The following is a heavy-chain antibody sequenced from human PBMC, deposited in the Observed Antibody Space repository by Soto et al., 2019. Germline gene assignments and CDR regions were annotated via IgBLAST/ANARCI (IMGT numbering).Heavy chain of an antibody. CDR3: ARESGGATATLDYYYFYLDV. Sequence: QVQLVQSGAEVRKPGASVTVSCRSSGDSFNDYYIHWVRQAPGQGFEWMGWINPNGGVTKYAQKFQGWVSMTRDTSIRTVYMQLSRIRSDDTAVYYCARESGGATATLDYYYFYLDVWGTGTPVTVS. CDR1: GDSFNDYY. V-gene: IGHV1-2*04. CDR2: INPNGGVT. D-gene: IGHD5-12*01. J-gene: IGHJ6*03.